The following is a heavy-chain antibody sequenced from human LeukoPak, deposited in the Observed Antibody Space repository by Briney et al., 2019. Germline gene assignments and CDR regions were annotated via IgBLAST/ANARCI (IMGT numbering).Heavy chain of an antibody. V-gene: IGHV1-69*05. CDR2: IIPIFGTA. CDR3: ARAGVGSGWSSYYYYMDV. CDR1: GGTFSSYA. D-gene: IGHD6-19*01. J-gene: IGHJ6*03. Sequence: GASVKVSCKASGGTFSSYAISWVRQAPGQGLEWMGGIIPIFGTANYAQKFQGRVTITTDESTSTAYMELSSLRSEDTAVYYCARAGVGSGWSSYYYYMDVWGKGTTVTVSS.